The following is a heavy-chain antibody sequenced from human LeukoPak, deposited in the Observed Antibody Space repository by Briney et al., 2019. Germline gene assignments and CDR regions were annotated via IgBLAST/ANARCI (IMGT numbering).Heavy chain of an antibody. J-gene: IGHJ3*02. V-gene: IGHV3-15*01. Sequence: NPGGSLRLSCAASGFTFSNAWMSWVRQAPGKGLEWVGRIKSKTDGGTTDYAAPVKGRFTISRDDSKNTLYLQMNSLKTEDTAVYYCTTRSGGSCDGAAFDIWGQGTMVTVSS. D-gene: IGHD2-15*01. CDR3: TTRSGGSCDGAAFDI. CDR1: GFTFSNAW. CDR2: IKSKTDGGTT.